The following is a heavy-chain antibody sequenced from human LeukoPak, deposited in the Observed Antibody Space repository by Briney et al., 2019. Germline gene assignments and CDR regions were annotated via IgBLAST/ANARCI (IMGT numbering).Heavy chain of an antibody. CDR3: ARALITMVRGVIKYYFDY. CDR2: INHSGST. V-gene: IGHV4-34*01. D-gene: IGHD3-10*01. J-gene: IGHJ4*02. CDR1: GGSFSGYY. Sequence: SETLSLTCAVYGGSFSGYYWSWIRQPPGKGLEWIGEINHSGSTNYNPSLKGRVTISVDTSKNQFSLKLSSVTAADTAVYYCARALITMVRGVIKYYFDYWGQGTLVTVSS.